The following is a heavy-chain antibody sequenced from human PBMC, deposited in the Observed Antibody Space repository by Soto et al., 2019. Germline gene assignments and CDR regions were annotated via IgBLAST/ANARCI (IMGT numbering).Heavy chain of an antibody. CDR1: GGTFSTYT. CDR3: ARGLECRGYCLDKPTWFAP. V-gene: IGHV1-69*06. J-gene: IGHJ5*02. D-gene: IGHD2-15*01. Sequence: GASVKVSCKASGGTFSTYTFSWVRQAPGQGLEWMGRIIPIFGTPYYAQKFQGRVTITADKSTSTVYMELSSLRSDDTAVYFCARGLECRGYCLDKPTWFAPWGQGTLVT. CDR2: IIPIFGTP.